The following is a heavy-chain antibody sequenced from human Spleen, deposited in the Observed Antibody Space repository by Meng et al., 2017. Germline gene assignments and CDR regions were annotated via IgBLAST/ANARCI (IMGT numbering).Heavy chain of an antibody. CDR2: INPDNGGT. V-gene: IGHV1-2*02. CDR3: ARGPTTMAHDFDY. CDR1: GYTFTDYY. Sequence: QLQLVQSGAEVKKPGASVKVSCKASGYTFTDYYMHWVRQAPGQGLEWMGWINPDNGGTNYAQKFQGRVTMTRDTSISTAYMELSRLTSDDTAVYYCARGPTTMAHDFDYWGQGTLVTVSS. J-gene: IGHJ4*02. D-gene: IGHD4-11*01.